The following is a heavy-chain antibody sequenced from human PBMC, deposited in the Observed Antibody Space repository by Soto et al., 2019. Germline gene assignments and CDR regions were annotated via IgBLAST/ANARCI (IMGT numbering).Heavy chain of an antibody. J-gene: IGHJ3*02. CDR3: ARNYGGNSGYRRDDAFDI. CDR2: IYHSGST. CDR1: SGSISSSNW. Sequence: QVQLQESGPGLVKPSGTLSHTCAVSSGSISSSNWWSWVRQPPGKGLEWIGEIYHSGSTNYNPSLKSRVTISVDKSKNQFSLKLRSVTAADTAVYYCARNYGGNSGYRRDDAFDIWGQGTMVTVSS. V-gene: IGHV4-4*02. D-gene: IGHD4-17*01.